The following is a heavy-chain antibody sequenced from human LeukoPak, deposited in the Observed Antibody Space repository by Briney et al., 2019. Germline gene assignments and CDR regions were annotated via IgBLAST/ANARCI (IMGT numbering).Heavy chain of an antibody. CDR1: GGSFSGYY. J-gene: IGHJ6*04. V-gene: IGHV4-34*01. Sequence: PSETLSLTCAVYGGSFSGYYWSWIRQPPGKGLEWIGEINHSGSTNYNPSLKSRVTISVDTSKNQFSLKLSSVTAADTAVYYCARGKIPLKGMDVWGKGTTVTVPS. D-gene: IGHD2-21*01. CDR3: ARGKIPLKGMDV. CDR2: INHSGST.